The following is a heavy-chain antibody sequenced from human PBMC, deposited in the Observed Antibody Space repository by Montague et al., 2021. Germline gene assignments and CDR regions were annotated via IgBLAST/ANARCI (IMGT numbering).Heavy chain of an antibody. D-gene: IGHD3-10*01. V-gene: IGHV4-59*08. J-gene: IGHJ5*02. CDR3: AKQDYFVSGTSYKGFDP. CDR2: MFYGSAT. Sequence: SETLPLTCTVSSGSIFHAHWSWVRQPPGKGLEWLGSMFYGSATSNNPSLKSRVTMSIDTSTNQFSLKLSFVTAADTAVYYCAKQDYFVSGTSYKGFDPWGQGILVTVSS. CDR1: SGSIFHAH.